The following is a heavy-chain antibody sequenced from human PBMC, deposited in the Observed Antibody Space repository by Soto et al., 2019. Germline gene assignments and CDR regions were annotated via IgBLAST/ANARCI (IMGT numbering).Heavy chain of an antibody. D-gene: IGHD6-13*01. J-gene: IGHJ3*02. V-gene: IGHV4-31*03. CDR2: IYYSGST. CDR1: GGSISSGGYY. CDR3: ARDRVSSSWPRHDAFDI. Sequence: PSETLSLTCTVSGGSISSGGYYWSWIRQHPGKGLEWIGYIYYSGSTYYNPSLKSRVTISVDTSKNQFSLKLSSVTAADTAVYYCARDRVSSSWPRHDAFDIWGQGTMATVSS.